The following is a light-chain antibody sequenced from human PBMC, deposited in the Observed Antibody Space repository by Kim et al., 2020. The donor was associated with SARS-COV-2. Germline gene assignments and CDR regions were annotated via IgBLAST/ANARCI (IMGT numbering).Light chain of an antibody. CDR1: QDISRY. CDR2: TAS. Sequence: DIQMTQSSSSLSASVGDRVTITCRASQDISRYLNWYQQKPGKAPKLLIYTASSLQSGVPSRFTGSGSETDFTLTISSLQPEDFATYYCQQTYSASRTFGQGTKVDIK. V-gene: IGKV1-39*01. J-gene: IGKJ1*01. CDR3: QQTYSASRT.